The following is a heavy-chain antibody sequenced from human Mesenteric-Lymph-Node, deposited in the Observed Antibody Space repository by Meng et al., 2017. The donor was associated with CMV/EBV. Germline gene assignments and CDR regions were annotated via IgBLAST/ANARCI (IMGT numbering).Heavy chain of an antibody. CDR1: GITFTSYA. J-gene: IGHJ4*02. CDR2: ISGSGSNI. V-gene: IGHV3-48*03. D-gene: IGHD3-10*01. Sequence: GESLKISCAASGITFTSYAMNWVRQAPGKGLEWVSYISGSGSNIYYADSVKGRFTISRDNAKKSLYLQMNSLRAEDTAVYYCARKWWLGEYYFDYWGQGTLVTVSS. CDR3: ARKWWLGEYYFDY.